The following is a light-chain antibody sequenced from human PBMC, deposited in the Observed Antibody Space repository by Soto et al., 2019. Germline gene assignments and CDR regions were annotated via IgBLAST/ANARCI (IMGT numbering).Light chain of an antibody. CDR2: GAS. CDR1: QSVSSIY. V-gene: IGKV3-20*01. CDR3: QQYGSSLLT. Sequence: EIVLTQSPGTLSLSPGERATLSCRASQSVSSIYLAWYQQKPGQAPRLLIYGASSRATGIPDRFSGSGSGTDFTLTISSLEPEDFAVYYCQQYGSSLLTFGQGTRLEIK. J-gene: IGKJ5*01.